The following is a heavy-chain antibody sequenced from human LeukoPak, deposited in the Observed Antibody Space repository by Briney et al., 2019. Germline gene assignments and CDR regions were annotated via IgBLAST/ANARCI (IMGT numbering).Heavy chain of an antibody. Sequence: SETLSLTCTVSGYSITSGYYWGWIRQPPGMGLEWIGSIYHSGSTYYNPSLKSRVTISVDTSKNQFSLKLSSVTAADTAVYYCARGLGGAPTTVLSWGQGTLVTVSS. CDR3: ARGLGGAPTTVLS. V-gene: IGHV4-38-2*02. J-gene: IGHJ5*02. CDR2: IYHSGST. D-gene: IGHD4-17*01. CDR1: GYSITSGYY.